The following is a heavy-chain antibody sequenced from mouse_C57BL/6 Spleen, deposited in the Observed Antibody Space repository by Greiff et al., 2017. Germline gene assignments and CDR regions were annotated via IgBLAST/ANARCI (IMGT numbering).Heavy chain of an antibody. J-gene: IGHJ2*01. D-gene: IGHD2-1*01. CDR2: IYPGDGDT. CDR1: GYAFSSSW. Sequence: QVQLQQSGAELVKPGASVKISCKASGYAFSSSWMNWVKQRPGKGLEWLGQIYPGDGDTNYNGKFKGKATLTADKSSSTAYMQLSSLTSEDSAVYFCARSVDYGNCYFDDWGQGTTLTVSS. V-gene: IGHV1-80*01. CDR3: ARSVDYGNCYFDD.